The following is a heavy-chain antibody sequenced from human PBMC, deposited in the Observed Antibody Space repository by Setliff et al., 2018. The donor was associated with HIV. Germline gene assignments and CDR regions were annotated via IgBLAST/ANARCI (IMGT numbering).Heavy chain of an antibody. Sequence: GGSLRLSCAASGFIVSSNYMSWVRQAPGKGLEWISIIYSAGSTYYADSVKGRFSISRDDAKNSLYLQMSSLRVEDSAVYYCVRIAGRTSLDAFDIWGQGTMVTVSS. CDR3: VRIAGRTSLDAFDI. D-gene: IGHD1-7*01. V-gene: IGHV3-53*01. J-gene: IGHJ3*02. CDR1: GFIVSSNY. CDR2: IYSAGST.